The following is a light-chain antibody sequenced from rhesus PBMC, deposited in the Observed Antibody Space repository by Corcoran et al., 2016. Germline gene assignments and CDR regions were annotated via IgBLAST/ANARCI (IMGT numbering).Light chain of an antibody. J-gene: IGKJ4*01. V-gene: IGKV2-104*02. CDR1: QSLLDSEDGNTN. Sequence: DIVMTQTPLSLPVTPGEPASISCRSSQSLLDSEDGNTNLDWYLQKPGQSPQLLIYEVSTRASGVPDRFRGSGSETGFTLKISRVEAEDVGVDYCMQALEFPLTFGGGTKVEIK. CDR2: EVS. CDR3: MQALEFPLT.